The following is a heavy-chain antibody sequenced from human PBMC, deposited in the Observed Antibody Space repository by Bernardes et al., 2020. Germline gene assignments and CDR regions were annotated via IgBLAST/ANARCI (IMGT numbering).Heavy chain of an antibody. CDR2: IYYSGII. CDR3: ARGTRSHDTGYYCLDY. CDR1: GGSISSSY. V-gene: IGHV4-59*01. J-gene: IGHJ4*02. Sequence: SETLSLTCTVSGGSISSSYWSWIRQPPGKGLEWIGYIYYSGIINYNPSLKSRVTISADTSKNQFSLKLSSVTAADTAVYFCARGTRSHDTGYYCLDYWGQGTLVTVSS. D-gene: IGHD3-22*01.